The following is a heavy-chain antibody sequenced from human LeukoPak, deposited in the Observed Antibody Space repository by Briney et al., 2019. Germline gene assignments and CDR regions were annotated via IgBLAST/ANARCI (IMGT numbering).Heavy chain of an antibody. V-gene: IGHV1-18*01. CDR2: MSAYNGNT. J-gene: IGHJ6*03. CDR3: ARGRGNGFWSGSHYYYYYMDV. Sequence: ASVKVSCKASGYTFTSYGISWVRQAPGQGLEWMGWMSAYNGNTNYAQKLQGRVTMTTDTSTSTAYMGLRSLRSDDTAVYYCARGRGNGFWSGSHYYYYYMDVWGKGTTVTVSS. CDR1: GYTFTSYG. D-gene: IGHD3-3*01.